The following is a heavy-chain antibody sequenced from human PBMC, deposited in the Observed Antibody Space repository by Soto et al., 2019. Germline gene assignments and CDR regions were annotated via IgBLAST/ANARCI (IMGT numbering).Heavy chain of an antibody. CDR3: AREDSIIIPAVSDF. Sequence: PGGSLRLSCVVSGFTFNNYGINWVRQAPGKGLEWVSTVSKSDYTYYSDSVKGRFTISRDNAKNTVSLQMNTLRAEDTAVYYSAREDSIIIPAVSDFWGQGTLVTVSS. J-gene: IGHJ4*02. V-gene: IGHV3-21*04. CDR1: GFTFNNYG. D-gene: IGHD2-2*01. CDR2: VSKSDYT.